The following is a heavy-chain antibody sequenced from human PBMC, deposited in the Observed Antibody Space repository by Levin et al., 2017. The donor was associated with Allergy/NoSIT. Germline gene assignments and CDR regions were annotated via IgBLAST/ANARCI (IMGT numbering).Heavy chain of an antibody. CDR2: ISYDGSKK. CDR3: AKDLGYEDCGGDCYSGDY. D-gene: IGHD2-21*02. Sequence: PGGSLRLSCAASGFTFSSYGMHWVRQAPGKGLEWVALISYDGSKKYYADSVKGRFTISRDKSKSTLYLQMNSLRPEDTAVYYCAKDLGYEDCGGDCYSGDYWGQGTLVTVSS. V-gene: IGHV3-30*18. J-gene: IGHJ4*02. CDR1: GFTFSSYG.